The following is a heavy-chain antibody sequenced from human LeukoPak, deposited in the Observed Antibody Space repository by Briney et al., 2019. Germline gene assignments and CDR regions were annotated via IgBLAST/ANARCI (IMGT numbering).Heavy chain of an antibody. Sequence: GGSLRLSCAASGFTFSSYSMNWVRQAPGKGLEWVSSISSSSYIYYADSVKGRFTISRDNAKNSLYLQMNSLRAEDTAVYYCARGGNRAKYYFDYWGQGTLVTVSS. V-gene: IGHV3-21*01. CDR1: GFTFSSYS. J-gene: IGHJ4*02. D-gene: IGHD1-14*01. CDR2: ISSSSYI. CDR3: ARGGNRAKYYFDY.